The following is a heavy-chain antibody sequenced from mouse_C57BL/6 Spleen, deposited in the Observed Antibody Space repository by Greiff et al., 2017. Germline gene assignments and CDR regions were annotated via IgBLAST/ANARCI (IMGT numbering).Heavy chain of an antibody. CDR3: ARGDGNYVDY. Sequence: EVKLMESGPGLVKPSQSLSLTCSVTGYSITSGYYWNWIRQFPGNKLEWMGYISYDGSNNYNPSFKNRISITRDTSKNQFFLKLNSVTTEDTATYYGARGDGNYVDYWGQGTTLTVSS. V-gene: IGHV3-6*01. CDR2: ISYDGSN. CDR1: GYSITSGYY. D-gene: IGHD2-1*01. J-gene: IGHJ2*01.